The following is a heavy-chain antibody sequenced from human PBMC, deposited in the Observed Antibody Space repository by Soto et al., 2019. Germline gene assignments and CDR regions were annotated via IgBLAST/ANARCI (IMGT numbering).Heavy chain of an antibody. CDR2: IIPIFGTA. Sequence: QVQLVQSGAEVKKPGSSVKVSCKASGGTFSSYAISWVRQAPGQGLEWMGGIIPIFGTANYAQKFQGRVTITADESTSTAYMELSSLRSEDTAVYYCARDLKRVAPELDNYYYGMDVWGQGTTVTVSS. V-gene: IGHV1-69*01. D-gene: IGHD1-26*01. CDR3: ARDLKRVAPELDNYYYGMDV. CDR1: GGTFSSYA. J-gene: IGHJ6*02.